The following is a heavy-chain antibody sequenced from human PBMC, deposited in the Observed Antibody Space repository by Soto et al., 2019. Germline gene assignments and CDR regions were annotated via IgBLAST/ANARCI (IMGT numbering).Heavy chain of an antibody. CDR3: ARDGPAYYYDGSSVEY. D-gene: IGHD3-22*01. CDR1: GFTFSSYS. J-gene: IGHJ4*02. V-gene: IGHV3-21*01. CDR2: ISSSSSYI. Sequence: GGSLRLSCAASGFTFSSYSMNWVRQAPGKGLEWVSSISSSSSYIYYADSVKGRFTISRDNAKNSLYLQMNSLRAEDTAVYYCARDGPAYYYDGSSVEYWGQGTLVTVSS.